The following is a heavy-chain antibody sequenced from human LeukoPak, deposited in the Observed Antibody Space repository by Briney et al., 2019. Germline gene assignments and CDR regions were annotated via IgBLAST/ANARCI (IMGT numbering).Heavy chain of an antibody. CDR2: IRYDGSNK. D-gene: IGHD2-8*02. V-gene: IGHV3-30*02. CDR3: ANQDSTEYSYYFDF. Sequence: PGGSLRLSCAASGFTFSSYGMHWLRQAPGKGLEWVAFIRYDGSNKYYADSVKGRFTISRDNSKNTLSLQMNSLRAEDTAVYYCANQDSTEYSYYFDFWGQGTLVTVSS. J-gene: IGHJ4*02. CDR1: GFTFSSYG.